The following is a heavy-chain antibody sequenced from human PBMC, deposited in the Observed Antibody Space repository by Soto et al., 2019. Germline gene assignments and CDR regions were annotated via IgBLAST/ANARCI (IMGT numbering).Heavy chain of an antibody. Sequence: QVQLQESGPGLVKPSQTLSLTCTVSGGSIRNVNYCWSWIRQSPDKGLEWIGHIYNGGSTYNNPTLRSGVTLSVDPSTDPCSLPRRSVSAADTAVYYCASGPSGDKVDFWGQGTLVTVSS. CDR2: IYNGGST. D-gene: IGHD7-27*01. J-gene: IGHJ4*02. V-gene: IGHV4-30-4*01. CDR3: ASGPSGDKVDF. CDR1: GGSIRNVNYC.